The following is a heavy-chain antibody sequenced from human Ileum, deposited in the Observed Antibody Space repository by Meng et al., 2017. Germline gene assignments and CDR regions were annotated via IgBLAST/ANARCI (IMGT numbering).Heavy chain of an antibody. Sequence: QVQLVQSGPEVKKPGASVKVSCNASGHTVSSDGFSWVRQAPGQGLEWMGWINVYSGETNYALEFQHRITMTTDTSTKTGYMELRSLRSDDTAIYYCATRGNPYLDYWGQGTMVTVS. CDR3: ATRGNPYLDY. V-gene: IGHV1-18*01. J-gene: IGHJ4*02. CDR2: INVYSGET. CDR1: GHTVSSDG.